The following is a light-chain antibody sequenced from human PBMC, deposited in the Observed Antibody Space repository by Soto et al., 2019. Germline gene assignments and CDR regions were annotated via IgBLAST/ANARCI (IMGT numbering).Light chain of an antibody. J-gene: IGLJ1*01. CDR1: SSDVGGYNY. CDR2: DVS. Sequence: QSALTQPASVSGFPGQSITISCTGTSSDVGGYNYVSWYQLHPGKAPKLMIYDVSNRPSGVSNRFSGSKSGNTASLTISGLQAEDEADYYCSSYTSSSTPYVFGTGTKLTVL. V-gene: IGLV2-14*03. CDR3: SSYTSSSTPYV.